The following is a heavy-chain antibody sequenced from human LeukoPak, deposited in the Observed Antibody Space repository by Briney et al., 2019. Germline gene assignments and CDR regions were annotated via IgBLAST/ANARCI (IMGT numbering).Heavy chain of an antibody. D-gene: IGHD6-13*01. J-gene: IGHJ4*02. CDR2: IYYSGST. CDR3: ARDGQQLAFDY. Sequence: SETLSLTCTVSGGSISSYYWSWIRQPPVKGLEWIGYIYYSGSTNYNPSLQSRVTISVDTSKNQFSLKLSSVTAADTAVYYCARDGQQLAFDYWGQGTLVTVSS. CDR1: GGSISSYY. V-gene: IGHV4-59*01.